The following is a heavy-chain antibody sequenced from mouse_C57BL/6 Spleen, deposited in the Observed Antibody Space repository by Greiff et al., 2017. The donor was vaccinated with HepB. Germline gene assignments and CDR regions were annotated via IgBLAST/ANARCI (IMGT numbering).Heavy chain of an antibody. CDR2: FYPGSGSI. CDR3: ARHEEGNWDVEGWYFDV. J-gene: IGHJ1*03. Sequence: QVQLQQSGAELVKPGASVKLSCKASGYTFTEYTIHWVKQRSGQGLEWIGWFYPGSGSIKYNEKFKDKATLTADKSSSTVYMELSRLTSEDSAVYCCARHEEGNWDVEGWYFDVWGTGTTVTVSS. D-gene: IGHD4-1*01. CDR1: GYTFTEYT. V-gene: IGHV1-62-2*01.